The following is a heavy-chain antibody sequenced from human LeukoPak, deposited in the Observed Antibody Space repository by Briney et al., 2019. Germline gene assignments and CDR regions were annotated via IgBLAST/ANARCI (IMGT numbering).Heavy chain of an antibody. CDR3: ARAVYDYIWGSYRFDY. CDR1: GGSISDYY. Sequence: PSETLSLTCTVSGGSISDYYWSWIRQHPGKGLEWIGFIYYSGSTYYNPSLKSRVTFSVDTSKNQFSLKLSSVNAADTAVYYCARAVYDYIWGSYRFDYWGQGTLVTVSS. J-gene: IGHJ4*02. CDR2: IYYSGST. V-gene: IGHV4-31*03. D-gene: IGHD3-16*02.